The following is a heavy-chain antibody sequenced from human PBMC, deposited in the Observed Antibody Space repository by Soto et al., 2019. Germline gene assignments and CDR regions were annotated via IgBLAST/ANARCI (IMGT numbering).Heavy chain of an antibody. CDR3: ARRYCSGGSCYSGFDP. CDR2: INPSGGST. D-gene: IGHD2-15*01. V-gene: IGHV1-46*01. CDR1: GYTFTSYY. J-gene: IGHJ5*02. Sequence: ASVKVSCKASGYTFTSYYMHWVRQAPGQGLEWMGIINPSGGSTSDAQKFQGRVTMTRDTSTSTVYMELSSLRSEDTAVYYCARRYCSGGSCYSGFDPWGQGTLVTVSS.